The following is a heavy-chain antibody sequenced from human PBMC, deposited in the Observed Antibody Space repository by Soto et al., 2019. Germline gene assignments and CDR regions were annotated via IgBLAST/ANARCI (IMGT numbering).Heavy chain of an antibody. Sequence: QVQLVQSGAEVKKPGASVEVSCKTSGYTFSDHYTHWVRQAPGQGLEWMGWINPKSGGTGYAEKFQGRVTMTRDTSISTAYMELNRLNSDDTAVYYCVRGGPVPGPSSSEASHPFDFWGQGTLVIVSS. CDR1: GYTFSDHY. J-gene: IGHJ4*02. V-gene: IGHV1-2*02. D-gene: IGHD1-26*01. CDR2: INPKSGGT. CDR3: VRGGPVPGPSSSEASHPFDF.